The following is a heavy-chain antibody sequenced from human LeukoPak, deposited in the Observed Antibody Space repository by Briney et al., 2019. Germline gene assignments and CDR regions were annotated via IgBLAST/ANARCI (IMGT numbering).Heavy chain of an antibody. D-gene: IGHD1-1*01. CDR1: GYSFSNFW. CDR3: ARPGERSRRDWNLDQ. J-gene: IGHJ4*02. CDR2: VYPRDSDT. V-gene: IGHV5-51*01. Sequence: GESLKIACKASGYSFSNFWIGWVRQVRGKGLERMGIVYPRDSDTRYSPSFQGQVTISADKSISTAYLQWSSLKASDTAVYYCARPGERSRRDWNLDQWGQGTLVTVSS.